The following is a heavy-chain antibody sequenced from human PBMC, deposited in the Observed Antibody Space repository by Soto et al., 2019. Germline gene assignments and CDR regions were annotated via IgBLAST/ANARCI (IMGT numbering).Heavy chain of an antibody. CDR1: GFTFSSYS. J-gene: IGHJ4*02. CDR2: ISSSSSYI. D-gene: IGHD5-12*01. Sequence: EVQLVESGGGLVKPGGFLRLSCAASGFTFSSYSMNWVRQAPGKGLEWVSSISSSSSYIYYADSVKGRFTISRDNAKNSLYLQMNSLRAEDTAVYYCARPVEMATQGACRYWGQGTLVTVSS. CDR3: ARPVEMATQGACRY. V-gene: IGHV3-21*01.